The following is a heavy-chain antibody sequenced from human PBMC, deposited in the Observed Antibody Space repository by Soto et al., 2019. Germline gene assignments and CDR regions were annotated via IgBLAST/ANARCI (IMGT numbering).Heavy chain of an antibody. Sequence: LRLSCAASGFTFKSYAVSWVRQAPGKGLEWVSVITGSGDSTYYADSVKGRFAISRDNSKNTLYLQMNSLRAEDTAVYYCAKDLFTYSSSTTFDYWGQGTLVTVSS. CDR2: ITGSGDST. V-gene: IGHV3-23*01. CDR3: AKDLFTYSSSTTFDY. CDR1: GFTFKSYA. J-gene: IGHJ4*02. D-gene: IGHD6-6*01.